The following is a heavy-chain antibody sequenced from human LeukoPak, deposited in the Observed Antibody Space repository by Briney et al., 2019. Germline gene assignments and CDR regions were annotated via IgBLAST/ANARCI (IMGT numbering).Heavy chain of an antibody. J-gene: IGHJ4*02. V-gene: IGHV4-34*01. Sequence: PSETLSLTCAVYGGSFSGYYWSWIRQPPGKGLEWIGEINHSGSTNYNPSLKSRVTMSVDTSKNQFSLKLSSVTAADTAVYYCARGRVSSYWGQGTLVTVSS. CDR3: ARGRVSSY. CDR2: INHSGST. CDR1: GGSFSGYY.